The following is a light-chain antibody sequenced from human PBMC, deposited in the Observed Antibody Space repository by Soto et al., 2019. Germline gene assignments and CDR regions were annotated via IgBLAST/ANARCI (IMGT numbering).Light chain of an antibody. Sequence: DIQLTQSPSFLSASVGDRVTITCRASQGISSYLAWYQQKPGKAPKLLIYAASTLQSGVPSRFSGSESGTEFTLTISSLQPEDFATYYCQPLNSYPQGLTFGGGTKVEIK. CDR2: AAS. CDR1: QGISSY. CDR3: QPLNSYPQGLT. V-gene: IGKV1-9*01. J-gene: IGKJ4*01.